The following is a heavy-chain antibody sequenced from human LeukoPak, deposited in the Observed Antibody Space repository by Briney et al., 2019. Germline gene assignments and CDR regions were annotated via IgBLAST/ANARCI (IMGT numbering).Heavy chain of an antibody. CDR3: ARHHDYGDYGYFDY. CDR2: IYYNGST. CDR1: GGSISSYY. D-gene: IGHD4-17*01. V-gene: IGHV4-59*08. Sequence: PSETLSLTCTVSGGSISSYYWSWIRQPPGKGLEWIGYIYYNGSTNYNPSLKSRVTISVDTSKNQFSLKLSSVTAADTAVYYCARHHDYGDYGYFDYWGQGTLVTVSS. J-gene: IGHJ4*02.